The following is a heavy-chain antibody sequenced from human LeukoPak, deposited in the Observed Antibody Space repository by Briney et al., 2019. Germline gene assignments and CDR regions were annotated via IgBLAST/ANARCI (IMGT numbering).Heavy chain of an antibody. D-gene: IGHD1-26*01. CDR2: INREGNEK. J-gene: IGHJ4*02. Sequence: GGSLRLSCATFRFAFSDYWMTWVRQVPGKGLEWVANINREGNEKYYVDSVKGRFTISRDNAKNSVDLQMDSLRVEDTAVYYCARVGTWELQRVFDFWGQGTLVTVSS. CDR3: ARVGTWELQRVFDF. V-gene: IGHV3-7*01. CDR1: RFAFSDYW.